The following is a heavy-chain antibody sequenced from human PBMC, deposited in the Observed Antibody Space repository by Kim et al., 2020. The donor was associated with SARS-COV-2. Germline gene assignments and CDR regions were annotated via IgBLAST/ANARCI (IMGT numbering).Heavy chain of an antibody. CDR1: GFTFSNYG. CDR2: IWYSGNNK. D-gene: IGHD2-2*01. CDR3: ARDLQVPAAFFDYMDV. V-gene: IGHV3-33*01. Sequence: GGSLRLSCVASGFTFSNYGMHWVRQAPGKGLEWVADIWYSGNNKNYADSVKGRFTISRDNSMNTLYLQMNSLRAEDTAVYYCARDLQVPAAFFDYMDVWGRGTTVTLS. J-gene: IGHJ6*02.